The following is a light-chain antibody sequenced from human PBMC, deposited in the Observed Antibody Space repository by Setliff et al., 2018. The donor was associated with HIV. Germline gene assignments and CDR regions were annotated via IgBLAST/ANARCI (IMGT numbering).Light chain of an antibody. Sequence: QSALTQPASVSGSPGQSITITCTGTSSDVGGYNYVSWYQQHPGKAPKFMIYDVSKRPSGVSNRFSGSKSGDTASLTISGLQTEDEADYYCNSYTSSDTYVFGTGTKVTVL. J-gene: IGLJ1*01. V-gene: IGLV2-14*01. CDR2: DVS. CDR1: SSDVGGYNY. CDR3: NSYTSSDTYV.